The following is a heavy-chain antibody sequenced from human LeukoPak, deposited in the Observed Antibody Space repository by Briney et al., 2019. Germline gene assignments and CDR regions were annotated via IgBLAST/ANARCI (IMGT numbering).Heavy chain of an antibody. CDR3: VSFYETY. J-gene: IGHJ4*02. V-gene: IGHV3-74*01. D-gene: IGHD2-2*01. CDR1: GNYW. Sequence: GGSLRLSCAASGNYWMHWVRQAPGRGLVWASHINSDGSWTSYSDSVKGRFTISKDNAKNTVYLQMNNLRAEDTAVYYCVSFYETYWGRGTLVTVSS. CDR2: INSDGSWT.